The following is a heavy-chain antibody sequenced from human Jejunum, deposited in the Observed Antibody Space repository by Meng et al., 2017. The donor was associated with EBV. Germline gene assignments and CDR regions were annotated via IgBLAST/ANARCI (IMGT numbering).Heavy chain of an antibody. CDR1: GFSVSDHH. V-gene: IGHV3-30*18. CDR3: AKGIGRGSWSFDY. D-gene: IGHD1-1*01. J-gene: IGHJ4*02. Sequence: VQLVESXGGLVQAGXSVRLSCAASGFSVSDHHMDWVRQAPGKGLEWVALISFDGSNEDYADSVKGRFTISRDNSKNTVHLQMNSLRVEDTAVYYCAKGIGRGSWSFDYWGQGTLVTVSS. CDR2: ISFDGSNE.